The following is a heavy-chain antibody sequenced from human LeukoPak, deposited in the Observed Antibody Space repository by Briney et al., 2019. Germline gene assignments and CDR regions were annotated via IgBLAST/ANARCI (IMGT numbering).Heavy chain of an antibody. CDR2: ISGSGGNT. V-gene: IGHV3-23*01. J-gene: IGHJ6*03. Sequence: GGSLRLSCAASGFTFISHAMSWVRQAPGKGLEWVSTISGSGGNTFYADSVKGRFTISRDNSKNTLYLQMNSLRAEDTAVYYCAKVGDCSSTSCPKGSFYYYYMDVWGKGTTVTISS. D-gene: IGHD2-2*01. CDR3: AKVGDCSSTSCPKGSFYYYYMDV. CDR1: GFTFISHA.